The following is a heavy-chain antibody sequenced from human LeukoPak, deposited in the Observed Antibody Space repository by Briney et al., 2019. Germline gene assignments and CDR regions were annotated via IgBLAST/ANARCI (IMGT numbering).Heavy chain of an antibody. D-gene: IGHD3-9*01. CDR2: INSDVSST. CDR3: ARDGVRYFDWLAPYYYYYGMDV. J-gene: IGHJ6*02. V-gene: IGHV3-74*01. CDR1: GFTFSSYW. Sequence: GGSLRLSCAASGFTFSSYWMHWVRQAPGKGLVWVSRINSDVSSTSYADSVKGRFTISRDNAKNTLYLQMNSLRAEDTAVYYCARDGVRYFDWLAPYYYYYGMDVWGQGTTVTVSS.